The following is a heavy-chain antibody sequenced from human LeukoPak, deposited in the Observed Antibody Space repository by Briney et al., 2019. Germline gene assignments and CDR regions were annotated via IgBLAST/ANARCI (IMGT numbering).Heavy chain of an antibody. J-gene: IGHJ4*02. D-gene: IGHD2-15*01. Sequence: SETLSLTCAVHGGSFSGYYWSWIRQPPGKGLEWIGEINHSGSTNYNPSLKSRVTISVDTSKNQFSLKLSSVTAADTAVYYCARGRLYGSRYRWDYFDYWGQGTLVTVSS. CDR2: INHSGST. V-gene: IGHV4-34*01. CDR3: ARGRLYGSRYRWDYFDY. CDR1: GGSFSGYY.